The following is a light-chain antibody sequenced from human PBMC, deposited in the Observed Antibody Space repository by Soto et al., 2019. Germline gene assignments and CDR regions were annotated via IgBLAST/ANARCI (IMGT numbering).Light chain of an antibody. CDR2: GAT. Sequence: EIVLTQSPGPLSLSPGDRATLSCRASQSVSSSYLAGYQQEPGQAPTHLIYGATSRATGIPDRFSVIGYATEFTLTISGLEPEEFEVYDCQQYRSSLFTFGPWTQV. V-gene: IGKV3-20*01. J-gene: IGKJ3*01. CDR3: QQYRSSLFT. CDR1: QSVSSSY.